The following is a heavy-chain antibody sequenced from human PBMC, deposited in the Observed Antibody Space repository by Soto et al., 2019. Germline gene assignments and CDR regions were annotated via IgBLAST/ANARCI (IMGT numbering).Heavy chain of an antibody. CDR1: GGSISSGGYY. Sequence: SETLSLTCTVSGGSISSGGYYWSWVRQHPGKDLECIGYIYYSGSTYYNPSLKSRLTISVDTCKNQFSLKLSSVTAADTAVYYCAREYSNPQRALDYWGQGTLVTVSS. V-gene: IGHV4-31*03. D-gene: IGHD5-18*01. J-gene: IGHJ4*02. CDR3: AREYSNPQRALDY. CDR2: IYYSGST.